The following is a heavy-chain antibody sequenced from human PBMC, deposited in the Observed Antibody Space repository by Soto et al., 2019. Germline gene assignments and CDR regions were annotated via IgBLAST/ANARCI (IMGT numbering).Heavy chain of an antibody. J-gene: IGHJ6*02. V-gene: IGHV6-1*01. Sequence: KQSQTLSLTCAISGDSVSSNSAAWNWVRQSPSRGLEWLGRTYYRFTWYNDYGVSAKNRITIKPDPSKNHFSLQLNSVTPEDTTVYYSAGADGCYNRGPDYSYYGMDFWGQGTPVTVSS. CDR2: TYYRFTWYN. CDR3: AGADGCYNRGPDYSYYGMDF. D-gene: IGHD7-27*01. CDR1: GDSVSSNSAA.